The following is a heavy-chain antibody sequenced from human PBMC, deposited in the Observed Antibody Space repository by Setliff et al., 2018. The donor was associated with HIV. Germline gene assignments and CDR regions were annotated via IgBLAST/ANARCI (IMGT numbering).Heavy chain of an antibody. CDR2: INHSGST. Sequence: SETLSLTCAVYGGSFSGYYWSWIRQPPGKGLEWIGEINHSGSTNYNPSLKSRVAISVDTSKNQFSVKLSSVTAADTAVYYCARGRHYSSSAPFAIDFWGRGMLVTVSS. D-gene: IGHD6-6*01. CDR1: GGSFSGYY. CDR3: ARGRHYSSSAPFAIDF. V-gene: IGHV4-34*01. J-gene: IGHJ4*02.